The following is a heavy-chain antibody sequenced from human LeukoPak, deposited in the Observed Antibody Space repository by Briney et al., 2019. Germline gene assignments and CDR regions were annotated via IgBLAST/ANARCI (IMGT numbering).Heavy chain of an antibody. CDR1: GGSISSDY. CDR3: ARNLMVRGVIIENDY. CDR2: IYYRGST. V-gene: IGHV4-59*01. D-gene: IGHD3-10*01. J-gene: IGHJ4*02. Sequence: SETLSLTCTVSGGSISSDYWSWIRQPPGKGLEWIGYIYYRGSTNYNPSLKSRVTISVDTSKNQFSLKLSSVTAADTAVYYCARNLMVRGVIIENDYWGQGTLVTVSS.